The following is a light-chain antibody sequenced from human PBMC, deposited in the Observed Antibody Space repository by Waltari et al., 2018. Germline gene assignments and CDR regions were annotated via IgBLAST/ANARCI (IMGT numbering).Light chain of an antibody. V-gene: IGKV3-20*01. J-gene: IGKJ1*01. CDR3: QHYVTLPVT. CDR2: HAS. Sequence: EIVLTQSPGTLSLSPGERATLSCRASQSVGRSLAWYQQKPGQAPRLLIYHASNRATCSPDRFSGSGSVTDFSLTISRLEPEDFAVYYCQHYVTLPVTFGQGTKVEIK. CDR1: QSVGRS.